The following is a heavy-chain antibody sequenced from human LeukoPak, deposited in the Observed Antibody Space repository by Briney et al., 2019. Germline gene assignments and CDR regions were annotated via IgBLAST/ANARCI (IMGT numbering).Heavy chain of an antibody. CDR1: GYSISSGYY. Sequence: SETLSLTCAVSGYSISSGYYWGWIRQPPGKGLEWIGSIYHSGSTNYNPSLKSRVTISVDTSKNQFSLKLSSVTAADTAVYYCARFYYYDSSGYYYSFDHWGQGTLVTVSS. J-gene: IGHJ4*02. CDR2: IYHSGST. D-gene: IGHD3-22*01. V-gene: IGHV4-38-2*01. CDR3: ARFYYYDSSGYYYSFDH.